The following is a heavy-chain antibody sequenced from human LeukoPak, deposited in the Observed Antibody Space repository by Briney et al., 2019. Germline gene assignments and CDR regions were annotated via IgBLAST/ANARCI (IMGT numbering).Heavy chain of an antibody. V-gene: IGHV5-51*01. CDR2: IYPGDSDT. J-gene: IGHJ4*02. D-gene: IGHD6-13*01. CDR3: ARPRAQHPPHFDY. CDR1: GYSFTSYW. Sequence: GESLKISCKGSGYSFTSYWIGWARQMPGKGPEWMGIIYPGDSDTRYSPSFQGQVTISADKSISTAYLQWSSLKASDTAMYYCARPRAQHPPHFDYWGQGTLVTVSS.